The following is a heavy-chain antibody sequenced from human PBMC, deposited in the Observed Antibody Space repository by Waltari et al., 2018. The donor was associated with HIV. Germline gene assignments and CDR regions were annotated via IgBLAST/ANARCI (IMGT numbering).Heavy chain of an antibody. CDR2: IHQRGTT. J-gene: IGHJ5*02. CDR3: ARTQNNCFDP. CDR1: GYSFSSGDS. V-gene: IGHV4-38-2*02. Sequence: QVQLQESGPGLVKPSETLSLTCTVYGYSFSSGDSWGWVRQSPGRGLEWIAMIHQRGTTFYTPTPKTRFTLSVDTSKNQGSLQLSSVTAADTGVYYCARTQNNCFDPWGQGTLVTVSS.